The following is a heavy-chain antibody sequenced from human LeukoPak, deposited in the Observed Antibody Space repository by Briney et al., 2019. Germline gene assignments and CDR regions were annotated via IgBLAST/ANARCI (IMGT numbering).Heavy chain of an antibody. CDR2: ISASYGNT. CDR1: GYTFTNYG. D-gene: IGHD4-17*01. CDR3: ARERPTDNAFDV. Sequence: GASVKVSCKASGYTFTNYGITWVRQAPGQALEWMGWISASYGNTYYAQKLQGRVTMTTDTSTNTVYMELRSLRSDDTAVYYCARERPTDNAFDVWGQGTTATVSS. V-gene: IGHV1-18*01. J-gene: IGHJ3*01.